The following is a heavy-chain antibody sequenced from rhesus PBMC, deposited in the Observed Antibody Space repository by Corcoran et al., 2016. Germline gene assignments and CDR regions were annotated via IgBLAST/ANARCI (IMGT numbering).Heavy chain of an antibody. Sequence: QVQLVQSGGDMKQPGASVMLSCNPSGYSFTSYYIHWVRQAPGQGLGWIGVIPPYERNTCDAPHLQGRVTITTGSSTGTAYMELGSLRSEDTGVYYCSRASRGGYFDFWGQGVLVTVSS. D-gene: IGHD3-9*01. CDR3: SRASRGGYFDF. V-gene: IGHV1-180*01. CDR1: GYSFTSYY. CDR2: IPPYERNT. J-gene: IGHJ4*01.